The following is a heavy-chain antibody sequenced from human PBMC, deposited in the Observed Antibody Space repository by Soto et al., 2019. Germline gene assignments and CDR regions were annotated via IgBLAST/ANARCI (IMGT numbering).Heavy chain of an antibody. Sequence: PSETLSLTCTVSGGSISSGDYYWSWIRQPPGKGLEWIGYIYYSGSTYYNPSLKSRVTISVDTSKNQFSLKLSSVTAADTAVYYCARGYSYGSWWTHRSYYYGMDVWGQGTTVTVSS. J-gene: IGHJ6*02. CDR2: IYYSGST. CDR1: GGSISSGDYY. D-gene: IGHD5-18*01. V-gene: IGHV4-30-4*01. CDR3: ARGYSYGSWWTHRSYYYGMDV.